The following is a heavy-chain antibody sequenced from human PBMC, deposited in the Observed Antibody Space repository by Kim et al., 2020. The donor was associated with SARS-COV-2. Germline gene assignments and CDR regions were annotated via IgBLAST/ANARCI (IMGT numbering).Heavy chain of an antibody. CDR2: VNERGST. V-gene: IGHV4-34*01. Sequence: SETLSLTCAVYGWSFSGYYWSWIRQSPGKGLEWIGEVNERGSTDYNPSLKRRITISVDTSKNQFSLQMWSVTAADTAVYYCARGSDWFDPWGQGTLVTVSS. CDR1: GWSFSGYY. CDR3: ARGSDWFDP. J-gene: IGHJ5*02.